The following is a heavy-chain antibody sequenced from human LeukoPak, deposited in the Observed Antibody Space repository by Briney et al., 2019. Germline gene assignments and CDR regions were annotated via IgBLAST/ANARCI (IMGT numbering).Heavy chain of an antibody. CDR3: ARETRGIAGV. J-gene: IGHJ6*04. Sequence: AETLSLTCTVSGGSISSFYWSWIRQPPGKGLEWIGSIYYSGSTYYNPSLKSRVTISVDTSKNQFSLKLSSVTAADTAVYYCARETRGIAGVWGKGTTVTVSS. CDR2: IYYSGST. V-gene: IGHV4-39*07. CDR1: GGSISSFY. D-gene: IGHD6-13*01.